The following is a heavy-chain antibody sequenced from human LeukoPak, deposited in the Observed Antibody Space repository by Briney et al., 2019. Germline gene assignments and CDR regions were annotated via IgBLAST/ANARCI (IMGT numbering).Heavy chain of an antibody. Sequence: PGGSLRLSCAAPGFTFSSYGMHWVRQAPGKGLEWVAVIWYDGSDKYYADSVKGRFTISRDNSNNTLHLQMNSLRAEDTAVYYCGRAMEVYQLLPDYWGQGTLVTVSS. V-gene: IGHV3-33*01. CDR2: IWYDGSDK. D-gene: IGHD2-2*01. CDR3: GRAMEVYQLLPDY. CDR1: GFTFSSYG. J-gene: IGHJ4*02.